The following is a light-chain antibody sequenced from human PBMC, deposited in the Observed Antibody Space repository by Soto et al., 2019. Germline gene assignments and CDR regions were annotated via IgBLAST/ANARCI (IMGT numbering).Light chain of an antibody. Sequence: EIVMTQSPATLSVSPGERATLSCGASQIIRDYLAWYQQKPGQAPRLLIHGASTRAPGIPARFSGSGSGTDFTLTISSLQSEDFAVYYCQQYDKWPPTLGQGTKVDIK. J-gene: IGKJ1*01. CDR1: QIIRDY. V-gene: IGKV3-15*01. CDR3: QQYDKWPPT. CDR2: GAS.